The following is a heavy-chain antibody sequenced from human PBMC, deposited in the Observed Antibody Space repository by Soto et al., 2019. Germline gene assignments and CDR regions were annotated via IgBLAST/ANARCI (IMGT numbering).Heavy chain of an antibody. Sequence: SVKVSCKASGGTFSSYAISWVRQAPGQGLEWMGGIIPIFGTANYAQKFQGRVTITADESTSTAYMELSSLRSEDTAVYYCARVSEYDFWSGTISTDYYYYRMDVWGQGTTVTVSS. J-gene: IGHJ6*02. D-gene: IGHD3-3*01. CDR1: GGTFSSYA. V-gene: IGHV1-69*13. CDR3: ARVSEYDFWSGTISTDYYYYRMDV. CDR2: IIPIFGTA.